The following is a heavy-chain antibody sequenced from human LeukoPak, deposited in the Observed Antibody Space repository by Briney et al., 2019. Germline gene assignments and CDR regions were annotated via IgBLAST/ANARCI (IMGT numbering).Heavy chain of an antibody. CDR2: IYYSGYT. J-gene: IGHJ6*03. Sequence: PSETPSLTCTVSGGSISSYYWSWIRQPPGKGLEYIGYIYYSGYTNYNPSLKSRVTISVDTSKNQFSLKLISVTAAGTAVYYCARETSQKGAHYMDVWGKGTTVTISS. D-gene: IGHD3-16*01. V-gene: IGHV4-59*01. CDR3: ARETSQKGAHYMDV. CDR1: GGSISSYY.